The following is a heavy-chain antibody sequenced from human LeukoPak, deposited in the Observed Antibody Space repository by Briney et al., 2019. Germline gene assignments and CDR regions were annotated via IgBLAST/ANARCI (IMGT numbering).Heavy chain of an antibody. D-gene: IGHD5-18*01. V-gene: IGHV3-23*01. Sequence: GGSLRLSCATSGFTFNIYAMSWVRQAPGKGLEWVSSISSSGDSTYSADSVKGRFTISRDNSMNTLYLQMNSLRAEDTAVYYCAKGRTGYSYGYGIDYWGQGTLVTVSS. CDR2: ISSSGDST. J-gene: IGHJ4*02. CDR3: AKGRTGYSYGYGIDY. CDR1: GFTFNIYA.